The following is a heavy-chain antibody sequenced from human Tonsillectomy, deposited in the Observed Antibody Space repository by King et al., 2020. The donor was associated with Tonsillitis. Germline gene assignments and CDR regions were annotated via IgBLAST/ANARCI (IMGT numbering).Heavy chain of an antibody. CDR3: TTDRGIAVRPIFDS. D-gene: IGHD6-6*01. Sequence: VQLVESGGDLVKPGGSLRLSCAASGFTFSNAWMSWARPASGKGLEWVGRIKSKSAGGTTDYAAPVKGRFTISRDDSKNTLYLQMNSLETEDTAVYYCTTDRGIAVRPIFDSWGQGTLVTVSS. CDR2: IKSKSAGGTT. CDR1: GFTFSNAW. J-gene: IGHJ4*02. V-gene: IGHV3-15*01.